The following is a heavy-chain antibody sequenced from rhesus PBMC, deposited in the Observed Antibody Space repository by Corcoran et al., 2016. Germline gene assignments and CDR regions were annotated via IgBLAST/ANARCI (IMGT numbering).Heavy chain of an antibody. CDR1: GYSISSGYY. D-gene: IGHD5-42*01. Sequence: QVQLQESGPGLVKPSETLSLTCAVSGYSISSGYYWGWIRQPPGKGLEWNGWIYGMGESNYLNPSLKSRVTLSVDTSKNQFSLKLSSVTAADTAVYYCARVGSSWSEWDTVGTEWYFDLWGPGTPITISS. CDR2: IYGMGESN. V-gene: IGHV4S14*01. CDR3: ARVGSSWSEWDTVGTEWYFDL. J-gene: IGHJ2*01.